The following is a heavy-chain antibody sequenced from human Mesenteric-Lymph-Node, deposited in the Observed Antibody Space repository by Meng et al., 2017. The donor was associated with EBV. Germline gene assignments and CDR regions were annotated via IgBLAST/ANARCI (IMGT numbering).Heavy chain of an antibody. D-gene: IGHD1-1*01. V-gene: IGHV4-30-4*01. CDR3: ARMEFTYSWYFDL. CDR2: IFYGGYT. CDR1: GASISSGGYY. J-gene: IGHJ2*01. Sequence: VHVGEAGEGLVKPSETLSLTCTVSGASISSGGYYWNWIRQSPGKGLELIGYIFYGGYTYYNLSLKSRVTISVDVSKNQFSLKLTSVTAADTAVYYCARMEFTYSWYFDLWGRGTLVTASS.